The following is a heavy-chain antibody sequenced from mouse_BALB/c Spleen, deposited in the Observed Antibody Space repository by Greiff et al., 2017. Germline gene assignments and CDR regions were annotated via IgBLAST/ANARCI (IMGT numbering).Heavy chain of an antibody. Sequence: DVKLVESGGGLVKPGGSLKLSCAASGFTFSSYAMSWVRQTPEKRLEWVASISSGGSTYYPDSVKGRFTISRDNARNILYLQMSSLRSEDTAMYYCARGHYYGSSSWYAMDYWGQGTSVTVSS. D-gene: IGHD1-1*01. CDR3: ARGHYYGSSSWYAMDY. J-gene: IGHJ4*01. V-gene: IGHV5-6-5*01. CDR1: GFTFSSYA. CDR2: ISSGGST.